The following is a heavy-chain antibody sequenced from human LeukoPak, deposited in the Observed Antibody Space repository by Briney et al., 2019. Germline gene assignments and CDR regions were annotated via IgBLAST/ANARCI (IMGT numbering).Heavy chain of an antibody. D-gene: IGHD3-10*01. CDR3: ARDYLGFGESGFDY. Sequence: PGGPLRLSCAVSGFSFSDHNMNWVRQAPGKGLEWVASISSRSNYIYYADSLKGRVTVSRDNARNSLFLQMTSLRAEDTAVYYCARDYLGFGESGFDYWGQGTQVIVSS. CDR2: ISSRSNYI. J-gene: IGHJ4*02. V-gene: IGHV3-21*01. CDR1: GFSFSDHN.